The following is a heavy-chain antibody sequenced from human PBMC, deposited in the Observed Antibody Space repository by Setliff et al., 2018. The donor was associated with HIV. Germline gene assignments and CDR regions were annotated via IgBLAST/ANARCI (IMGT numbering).Heavy chain of an antibody. V-gene: IGHV1-2*06. CDR1: GYSFIGHY. J-gene: IGHJ4*02. D-gene: IGHD3-10*01. CDR3: ARDIKYSSGNSYLGPSPGFDY. Sequence: GASVKVSCKASGYSFIGHYMHWVRQAPGQGLEWMGRINPNSGDTNYEQKFKGRVTMTRDTSISTAYMELSRLTSDDTAVYYCARDIKYSSGNSYLGPSPGFDYWGQGTLVTVSS. CDR2: INPNSGDT.